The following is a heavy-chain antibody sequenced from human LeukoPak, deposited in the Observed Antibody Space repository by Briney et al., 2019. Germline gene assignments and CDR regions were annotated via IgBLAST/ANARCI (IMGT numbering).Heavy chain of an antibody. Sequence: PSETLSLTCAVYGGSFSGCYWSWIRQPPGKGLEWIGEINHSGSTNYNPSLKSRVTISIDTSKKQFSLKLSSVTAADTAVYYCARGGNSSPKGRPSHSWYFDLLGHGTPVTVSS. J-gene: IGHJ2*01. D-gene: IGHD6-13*01. V-gene: IGHV4-34*01. CDR3: ARGGNSSPKGRPSHSWYFDL. CDR2: INHSGST. CDR1: GGSFSGCY.